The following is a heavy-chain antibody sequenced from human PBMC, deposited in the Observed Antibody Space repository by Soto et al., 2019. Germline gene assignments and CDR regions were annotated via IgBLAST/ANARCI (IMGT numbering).Heavy chain of an antibody. Sequence: SGTLSLTCTVSGGYISSGDYYCRWIRQHPGKGLEWIGYIYYSGNTYYRPALKSRITISVDTSPNQFSLQQSSGTAADTAVYYGARACGSGTDVWGQGTTVTVSS. V-gene: IGHV4-31*03. J-gene: IGHJ6*02. CDR2: IYYSGNT. CDR3: ARACGSGTDV. D-gene: IGHD6-25*01. CDR1: GGYISSGDYY.